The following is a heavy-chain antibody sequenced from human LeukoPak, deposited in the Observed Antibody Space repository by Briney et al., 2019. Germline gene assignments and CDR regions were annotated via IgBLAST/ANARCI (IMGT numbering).Heavy chain of an antibody. V-gene: IGHV3-30*02. CDR3: AKIGAKYGSGKSLDY. D-gene: IGHD3-10*01. Sequence: GGSLRLSCAASGFTFSSYGMHWVRQAPGKGLEWVTFIRYDGSNKYYADSVKGRFTISRDNSKNTLYLQMNSLRAEDTAVYYCAKIGAKYGSGKSLDYWGQGTLVTVSS. CDR2: IRYDGSNK. CDR1: GFTFSSYG. J-gene: IGHJ4*02.